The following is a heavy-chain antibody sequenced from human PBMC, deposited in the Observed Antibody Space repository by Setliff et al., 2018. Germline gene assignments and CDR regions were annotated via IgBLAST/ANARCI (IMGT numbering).Heavy chain of an antibody. CDR1: GGSMTDFF. D-gene: IGHD2-15*01. V-gene: IGHV4-4*08. J-gene: IGHJ4*02. CDR2: IYTKGGT. CDR3: ARGLNTESWTPLY. Sequence: SETLSLTCSVAGGSMTDFFWHWCRRPPGKGLEWIGYIYTKGGTNYSPSLKSRVTMSVDRSRNKFSLTLSSVSAADMAVYYCARGLNTESWTPLYWSPGTLVTVSS.